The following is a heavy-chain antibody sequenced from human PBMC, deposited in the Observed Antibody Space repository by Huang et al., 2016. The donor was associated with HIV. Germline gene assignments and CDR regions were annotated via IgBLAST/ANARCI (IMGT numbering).Heavy chain of an antibody. CDR3: AKGKGVVKLDH. Sequence: QVQLQESGPGLVRPSETLSLTCTVSGASVRSDTYYWSWIHQPPGKELEWIGDIYYQWNTNYNPSLKSRVTMSRDTSKNQFSLRLSSVTTADTAIYYGAKGKGVVKLDHWGQGTLVTVSS. CDR1: GASVRSDTYY. V-gene: IGHV4-61*01. D-gene: IGHD3-3*01. J-gene: IGHJ4*02. CDR2: IYYQWNT.